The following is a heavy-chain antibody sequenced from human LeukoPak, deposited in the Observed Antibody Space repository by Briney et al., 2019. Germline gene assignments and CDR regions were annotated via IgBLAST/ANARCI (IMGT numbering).Heavy chain of an antibody. CDR3: ARVEGYYYMDV. CDR1: DYSITTGAY. J-gene: IGHJ6*03. V-gene: IGHV4-38-2*02. Sequence: SETLSLTCTVSDYSITTGAYWGWIRQPPGKGLEWIGYIYYSGSTYYNPSLKSRVTISVDTSKNQFSLKLSSVTAADTAVYYCARVEGYYYMDVWGKGTTVTVSS. D-gene: IGHD3-3*01. CDR2: IYYSGST.